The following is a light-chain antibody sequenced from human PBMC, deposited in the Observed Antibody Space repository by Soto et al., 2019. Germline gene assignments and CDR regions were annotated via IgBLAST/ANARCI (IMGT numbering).Light chain of an antibody. CDR3: CSYSGSSTIVV. V-gene: IGLV2-14*03. CDR1: SSDVGGYNF. J-gene: IGLJ2*01. Sequence: QSVLTQPASVSGSPGQSITISCTGTSSDVGGYNFVSWYQQYPGKAPRLMIFDVNIRPSGVSPRFSGSKSGNTASLTISGLQAEDEGDYYCCSYSGSSTIVVFGGGIKLTVL. CDR2: DVN.